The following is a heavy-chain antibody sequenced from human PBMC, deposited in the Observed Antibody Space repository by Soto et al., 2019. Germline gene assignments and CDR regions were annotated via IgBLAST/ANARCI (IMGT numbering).Heavy chain of an antibody. V-gene: IGHV3-23*01. J-gene: IGHJ4*02. CDR1: GFTFSSYA. CDR3: AKDLKLWFGDLSYYFDY. CDR2: ISGSGGST. D-gene: IGHD3-10*01. Sequence: GGSLRLSCAASGFTFSSYAMSWVRQAPGKGLEWVSAISGSGGSTYYADSVKGRFTISRDNSKNTLYLQMNSLRAEDTAVYYFAKDLKLWFGDLSYYFDYGGQGTLVTVPS.